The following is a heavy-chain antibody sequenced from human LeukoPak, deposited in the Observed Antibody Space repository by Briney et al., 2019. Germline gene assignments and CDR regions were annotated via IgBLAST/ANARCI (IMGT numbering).Heavy chain of an antibody. CDR1: GYTFSSYA. Sequence: GASVKVSCKASGYTFSSYAMNWVRQAPGKGLEWVSTISGSGSSTYYADSVKGRFTISRDNSKNTLYLQMNNLRAEDTAVYYCAKDLLLDYYGSSGYYPTYWGQGTLVTVSS. J-gene: IGHJ4*02. CDR3: AKDLLLDYYGSSGYYPTY. CDR2: ISGSGSST. V-gene: IGHV3-23*01. D-gene: IGHD3-22*01.